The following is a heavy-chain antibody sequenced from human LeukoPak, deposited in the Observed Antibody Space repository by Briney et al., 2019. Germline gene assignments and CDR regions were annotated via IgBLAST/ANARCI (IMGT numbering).Heavy chain of an antibody. J-gene: IGHJ4*02. CDR3: ATWTTVVTNFDY. CDR1: GYTFTSYG. Sequence: ALVKVSCKASGYTFTSYGISWVRQAPGQGLEWMGWISAYNGNTNYAQKLQGRVTMTTDTSTSTAYMEQRSLRSDDTAVYYCATWTTVVTNFDYWGQGTLVTVSS. D-gene: IGHD4-23*01. V-gene: IGHV1-18*01. CDR2: ISAYNGNT.